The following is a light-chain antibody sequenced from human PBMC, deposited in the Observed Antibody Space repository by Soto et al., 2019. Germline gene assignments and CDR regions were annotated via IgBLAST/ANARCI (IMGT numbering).Light chain of an antibody. Sequence: DIQMTQSPSSLSASVGDRVTITCRASQGISNYLAWYQQQPGKPPKLLMYAASTLQSGVPSRFSGSGSGTDFTLTISSLQPEDVATYYCQRYNSVLRVTFGPGTKVNL. J-gene: IGKJ3*01. CDR3: QRYNSVLRVT. V-gene: IGKV1-27*01. CDR2: AAS. CDR1: QGISNY.